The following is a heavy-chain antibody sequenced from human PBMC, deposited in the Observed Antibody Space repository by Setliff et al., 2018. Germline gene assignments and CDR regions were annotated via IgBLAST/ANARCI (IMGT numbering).Heavy chain of an antibody. Sequence: ASETLSLTCTVSGGSISSSYWSWIRQPPGKGLEWIGYIYSSGSTNYNPSLKSRVTISVDTSKNQFSLKLSSATAADTAVYYCARAAKYDSSSYYGLWLDPWGQGTLVTVSS. V-gene: IGHV4-59*01. CDR2: IYSSGST. CDR3: ARAAKYDSSSYYGLWLDP. D-gene: IGHD3-22*01. CDR1: GGSISSSY. J-gene: IGHJ5*02.